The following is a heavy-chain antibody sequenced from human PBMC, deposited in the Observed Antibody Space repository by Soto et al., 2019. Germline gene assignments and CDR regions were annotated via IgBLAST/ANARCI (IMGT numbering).Heavy chain of an antibody. CDR1: GYTFTSYY. J-gene: IGHJ4*02. Sequence: QVQLVQSGAEVRKPGASVKVSCKSSGYTFTSYYMHWVRQAPGQGLEWMGIINPSGGSTSYAQKFQDRVTMTRDTTTITVYMELSSLRSEDTAVYYCARCIAGAFYYFDYWCQGTLLTVSS. CDR3: ARCIAGAFYYFDY. D-gene: IGHD1-26*01. CDR2: INPSGGST. V-gene: IGHV1-46*01.